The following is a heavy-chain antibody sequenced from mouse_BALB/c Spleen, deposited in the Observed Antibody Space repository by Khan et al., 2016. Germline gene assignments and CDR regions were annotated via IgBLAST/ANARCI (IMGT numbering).Heavy chain of an antibody. D-gene: IGHD2-2*01. CDR3: ARQGDYGYDVY. CDR2: INPDSSTI. Sequence: EVKLLESGGGLVQPGGSLTLSCAASGFDFSRYWMSWVRQAPGQGLEWIGEINPDSSTINYTPSLKDKFIISRDNAKNTLYLQMSKVRSEDTALYYCARQGDYGYDVYWGQGTTLTVSS. J-gene: IGHJ2*01. V-gene: IGHV4-1*02. CDR1: GFDFSRYW.